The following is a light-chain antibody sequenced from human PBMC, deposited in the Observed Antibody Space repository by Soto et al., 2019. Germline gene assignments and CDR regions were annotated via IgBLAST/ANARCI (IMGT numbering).Light chain of an antibody. CDR2: EVD. CDR1: SSDVGGYNF. CDR3: SSWTSRTTQV. V-gene: IGLV2-14*01. J-gene: IGLJ3*02. Sequence: VLTQPASVSGSPGQSITISCTGTSSDVGGYNFVSWYQQYPGKAPKLIIYEVDSRPSGVSNRFSGSKSGNTASLTISGLRAEDEADYYCSSWTSRTTQVLGGGTK.